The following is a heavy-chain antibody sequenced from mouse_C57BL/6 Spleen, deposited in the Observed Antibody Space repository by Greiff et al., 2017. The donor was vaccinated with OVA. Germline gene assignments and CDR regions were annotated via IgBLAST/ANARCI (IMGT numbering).Heavy chain of an antibody. J-gene: IGHJ1*03. CDR1: GYSITSGYY. CDR3: AREVITTVVARYFDV. CDR2: ISYDGSN. Sequence: EVKLQESGPGLVKPSQSLSLTCSVTGYSITSGYYWNWIRQFPGNKLEWMGYISYDGSNNYNPSLKNRISITRDTSKNQFFLKLNSVTTEDTATYYCAREVITTVVARYFDVWGTGTTVTVSS. V-gene: IGHV3-6*01. D-gene: IGHD1-1*01.